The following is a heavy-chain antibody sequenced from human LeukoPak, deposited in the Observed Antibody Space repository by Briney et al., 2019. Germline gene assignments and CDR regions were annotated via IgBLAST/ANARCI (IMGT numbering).Heavy chain of an antibody. CDR1: GGSFSGYY. CDR2: INHSGST. D-gene: IGHD3-3*01. V-gene: IGHV4-34*01. Sequence: PSETLSLTCAVYGGSFSGYYWSWIRQPPGKGLEWIGEINHSGSTNYNPSLKSRVTISVDTSKNQFSLKLSSVTAADTAVYYCARGQRYYDFWSGYYTPFDNWGQGTLVTVSS. CDR3: ARGQRYYDFWSGYYTPFDN. J-gene: IGHJ4*02.